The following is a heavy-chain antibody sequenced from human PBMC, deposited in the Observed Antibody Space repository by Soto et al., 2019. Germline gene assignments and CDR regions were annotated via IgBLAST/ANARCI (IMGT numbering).Heavy chain of an antibody. V-gene: IGHV3-30*18. CDR3: AKDGASIFGVAPTSYGMDV. CDR1: GFTFSSYG. J-gene: IGHJ6*02. D-gene: IGHD3-3*01. Sequence: QVQLVESGGGVVQPGRSLRLSCAASGFTFSSYGMHWVRQAPGKGLEWVAVISYDGSNKYYADSVKGRFTISRDNSKNTLYLQRNSLRAEDTAVYYCAKDGASIFGVAPTSYGMDVWGRGTTVTVSS. CDR2: ISYDGSNK.